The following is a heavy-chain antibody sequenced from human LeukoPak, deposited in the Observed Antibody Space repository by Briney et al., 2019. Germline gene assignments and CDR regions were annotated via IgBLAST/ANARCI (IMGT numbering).Heavy chain of an antibody. Sequence: SETLSLTCTVSGGSISSYYWSWIRQPPGKGLEWIGYIHYSGSTNYNPSLKSRVTISVDTSKNQFSLKLSSMTAADTAVYYCARRPPAYDSGSGSYSKGGFDYWGQGTLVTVSS. CDR1: GGSISSYY. D-gene: IGHD3-10*01. CDR2: IHYSGST. CDR3: ARRPPAYDSGSGSYSKGGFDY. J-gene: IGHJ4*02. V-gene: IGHV4-59*12.